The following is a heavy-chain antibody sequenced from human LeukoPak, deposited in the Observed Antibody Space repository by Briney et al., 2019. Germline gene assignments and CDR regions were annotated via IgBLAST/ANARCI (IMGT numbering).Heavy chain of an antibody. CDR1: GFTFTDYW. J-gene: IGHJ4*02. V-gene: IGHV3-11*04. Sequence: GGSLRLSCAASGFTFTDYWMSWIRQAPGKGLEWISYISISGGTIYYAESVKGRFTISRDNAKSSLYLQMNSLRGEDTAVYYCARVGQFDSWDQGTLVTVSS. CDR3: ARVGQFDS. CDR2: ISISGGTI.